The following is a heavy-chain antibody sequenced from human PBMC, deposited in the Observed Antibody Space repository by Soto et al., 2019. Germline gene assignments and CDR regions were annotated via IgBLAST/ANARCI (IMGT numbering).Heavy chain of an antibody. CDR2: IYYSGST. J-gene: IGHJ6*02. CDR1: GGSISSSSYY. V-gene: IGHV4-39*01. Sequence: SETLSLTCTFSGGSISSSSYYLGWIRQPPGKGLEWIGSIYYSGSTYYNPSLKSRVTISVDTSKNQFSLKLSSVTAADTAVYYCARQDRGYCSGGSCSLLYYYYGMDVWGQGTTVTVSS. CDR3: ARQDRGYCSGGSCSLLYYYYGMDV. D-gene: IGHD2-15*01.